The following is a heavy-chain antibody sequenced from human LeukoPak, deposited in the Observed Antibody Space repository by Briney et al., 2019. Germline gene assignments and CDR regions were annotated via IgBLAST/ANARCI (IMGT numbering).Heavy chain of an antibody. CDR3: ASNQYYYDSSGYYYYYYGMDV. CDR2: INPNSGGT. V-gene: IGHV1-2*02. CDR1: GYTFTGYY. J-gene: IGHJ6*02. Sequence: GASVKVSCKVSGYTFTGYYMHWVRQAPGQGLEWMGWINPNSGGTNYAQKFQGRVTMTRDTSISTAYMELSRLRSDDTAVYYCASNQYYYDSSGYYYYYYGMDVWGQGTTVTVSS. D-gene: IGHD3-22*01.